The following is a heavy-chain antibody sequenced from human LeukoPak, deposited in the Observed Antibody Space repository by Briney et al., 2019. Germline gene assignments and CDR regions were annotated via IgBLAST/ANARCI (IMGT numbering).Heavy chain of an antibody. V-gene: IGHV3-30*04. D-gene: IGHD2-15*01. CDR1: GFTFSSYA. CDR3: AISPPATDKYRDYYYDYGMDV. J-gene: IGHJ6*02. Sequence: GSLRLSYAASGFTFSSYAMHWVRQAPGKGLEWVAVISYDGSNKYYADSVKGRFTISRDNSKNTLYLQMNSLRPEDTAVYYCAISPPATDKYRDYYYDYGMDVWGQGTTVSVSS. CDR2: ISYDGSNK.